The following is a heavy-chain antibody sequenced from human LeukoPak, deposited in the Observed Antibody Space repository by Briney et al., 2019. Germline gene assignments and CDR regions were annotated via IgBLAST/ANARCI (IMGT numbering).Heavy chain of an antibody. CDR1: GYTFTSYD. CDR3: ATAQYSHDAFDI. CDR2: MNPNSGNT. V-gene: IGHV1-8*01. Sequence: ASVNVSCKASGYTFTSYDINWVRQATGQGLEWMGWMNPNSGNTGYAQKFQGRVTMTRNTSISTAYMELSSLRSEDTAVYYCATAQYSHDAFDIWGQGTMVTVSS. J-gene: IGHJ3*02. D-gene: IGHD2-21*01.